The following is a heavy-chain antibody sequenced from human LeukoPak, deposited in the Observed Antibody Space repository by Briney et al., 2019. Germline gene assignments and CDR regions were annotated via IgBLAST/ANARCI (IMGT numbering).Heavy chain of an antibody. J-gene: IGHJ4*02. Sequence: SQTLSLTCTVSGGSISSGGYYWSWIRQHPGKGLEWIGYIYYSGSTYYNLSLKSRVTISVDTSKNQFSLKLSSVTAADTAVYYCARGRIMITFGGARRDHIDYWGQGALVTVSS. CDR1: GGSISSGGYY. CDR2: IYYSGST. D-gene: IGHD3-16*01. CDR3: ARGRIMITFGGARRDHIDY. V-gene: IGHV4-31*03.